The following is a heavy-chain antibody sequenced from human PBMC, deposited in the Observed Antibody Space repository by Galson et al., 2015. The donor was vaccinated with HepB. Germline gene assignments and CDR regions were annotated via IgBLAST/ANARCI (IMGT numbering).Heavy chain of an antibody. CDR2: TYYRSKWYN. Sequence: CAISGDSVSGNSAAWNWIRRSPSRGLEGLGRTYYRSKWYNDYAVSEKSRITINPDTSKNQFSLQLNSVTPEDTAVYYCARTGTTSRPAFASHYYYYGMDVWGQGTTVTVSS. J-gene: IGHJ6*02. CDR1: GDSVSGNSAA. D-gene: IGHD1-7*01. CDR3: ARTGTTSRPAFASHYYYYGMDV. V-gene: IGHV6-1*01.